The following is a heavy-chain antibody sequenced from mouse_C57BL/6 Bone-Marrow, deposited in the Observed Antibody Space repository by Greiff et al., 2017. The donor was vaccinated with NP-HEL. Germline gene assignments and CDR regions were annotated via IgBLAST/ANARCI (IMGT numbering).Heavy chain of an antibody. CDR2: INPYTGGT. Sequence: EVKLVESGPVLVKPGASVKMSCKASGYTFTDYYMNWVKQSHGTSLEWLGVINPYTGGTSYNQQCKGKATLTIDKSSSTTYMELNSLTSEDSAVYYCAEFAYWGQGTLVTVSA. V-gene: IGHV1-19*01. CDR3: AEFAY. CDR1: GYTFTDYY. J-gene: IGHJ3*01.